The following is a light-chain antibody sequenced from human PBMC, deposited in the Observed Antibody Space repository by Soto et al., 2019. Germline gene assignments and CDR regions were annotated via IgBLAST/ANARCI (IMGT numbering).Light chain of an antibody. V-gene: IGKV3-20*01. CDR3: QQYGSSGT. CDR2: DAS. Sequence: EIVLTQSPGTLSLSPGERATLSCRASQRVSHSLAWYQQKPGQAPRLLIYDASNRATGIPDRFSGSGSGTDFTLTISRLEPEDFAVYYCQQYGSSGTFGQGTKVDIK. J-gene: IGKJ1*01. CDR1: QRVSHS.